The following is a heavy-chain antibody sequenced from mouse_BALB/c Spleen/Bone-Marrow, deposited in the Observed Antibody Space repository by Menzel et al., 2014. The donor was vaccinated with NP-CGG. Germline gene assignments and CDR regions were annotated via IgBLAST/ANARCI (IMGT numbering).Heavy chain of an antibody. Sequence: VQLQQSGAEPVKPGASVKLSCTASGFNIKDTYMHWVKQRPERGLEWIGRIDPANGKTKYDPKFQGKATITADTSSNTAYLQLSSLTSEDTAVYYCARGHGYYVGYYFDNWGQGTTLTVSS. CDR3: ARGHGYYVGYYFDN. V-gene: IGHV14-3*02. J-gene: IGHJ2*01. D-gene: IGHD2-3*01. CDR2: IDPANGKT. CDR1: GFNIKDTY.